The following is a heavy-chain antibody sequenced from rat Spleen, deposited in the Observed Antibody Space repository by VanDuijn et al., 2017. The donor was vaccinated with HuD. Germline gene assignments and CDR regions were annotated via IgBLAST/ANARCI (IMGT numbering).Heavy chain of an antibody. D-gene: IGHD1-6*01. CDR3: ARHGYTTDYLNWFAY. CDR2: ISTGGGNT. CDR1: GFTFSDYA. Sequence: EVQLVESGGGLVQPGRSLKLSCAASGFTFSDYAMDWVRQAPTKGLEWVATISTGGGNTYYRDSVKGRFTISRDNAKSTLYLQMDSLRSEDTATYYCARHGYTTDYLNWFAYWGQGTLVTVSS. V-gene: IGHV5S23*01. J-gene: IGHJ3*01.